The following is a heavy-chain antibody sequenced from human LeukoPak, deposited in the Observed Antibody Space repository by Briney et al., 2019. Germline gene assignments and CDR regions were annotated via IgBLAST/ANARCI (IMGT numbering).Heavy chain of an antibody. J-gene: IGHJ4*02. D-gene: IGHD2-21*01. V-gene: IGHV4-39*01. CDR1: GGSISSSSYY. CDR2: IYYSGST. Sequence: SETLSLTCTVSGGSISSSSYYWGWIRQPPGKGLEWIGSIYYSGSTYYNPSLKSRVTTSVDTSKNQFSLKLSSVTAADTAVYYCARFNRYCGGDCYSFDCWGQGTLVTVSS. CDR3: ARFNRYCGGDCYSFDC.